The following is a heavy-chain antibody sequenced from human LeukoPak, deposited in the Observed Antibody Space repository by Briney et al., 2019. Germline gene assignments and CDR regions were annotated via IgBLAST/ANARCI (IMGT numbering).Heavy chain of an antibody. CDR3: ASRIGAAGGCDY. V-gene: IGHV4-59*01. CDR2: IYYSGST. J-gene: IGHJ4*02. Sequence: SETLSLTCTVSGGSISSYYWIWIRQPPGKGLEWIGYIYYSGSTNYNPSLKSRVTISVDTSKNQFSLKLSSVTAADTAVYYYASRIGAAGGCDYWGQGTLVTVSS. D-gene: IGHD6-13*01. CDR1: GGSISSYY.